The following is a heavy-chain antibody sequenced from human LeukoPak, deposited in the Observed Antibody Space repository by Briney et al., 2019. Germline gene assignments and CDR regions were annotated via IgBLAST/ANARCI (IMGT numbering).Heavy chain of an antibody. Sequence: SETLSLTCTFSGGSISSYYWSWIRQPPGKGLEWIGYIYYSGSTNYNPSLKSRVTISVDTSKNQFSLKLSSVTAADTAVYYCARDAVAGTAGWFDPWGQGTLVTVSS. CDR3: ARDAVAGTAGWFDP. CDR2: IYYSGST. J-gene: IGHJ5*02. CDR1: GGSISSYY. V-gene: IGHV4-59*01. D-gene: IGHD6-19*01.